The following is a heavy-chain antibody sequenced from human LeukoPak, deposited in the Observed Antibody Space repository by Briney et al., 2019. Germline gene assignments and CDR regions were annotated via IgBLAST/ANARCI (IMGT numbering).Heavy chain of an antibody. V-gene: IGHV1-69*13. CDR2: IIPIFGTA. D-gene: IGHD6-19*01. CDR1: GGTFSSYA. CDR3: ARAGAGADYYYYGMDV. Sequence: ASVKVSCKASGGTFSSYAISWVRQAPGQGLEWMGGIIPIFGTANYAQKFQGRVTITANESTSTAYMELSSLRSEDTAVYCCARAGAGADYYYYGMDVWGQGTTVTVSS. J-gene: IGHJ6*02.